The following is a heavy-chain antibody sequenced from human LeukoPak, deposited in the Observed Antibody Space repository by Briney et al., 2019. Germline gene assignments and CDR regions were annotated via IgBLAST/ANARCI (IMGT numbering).Heavy chain of an antibody. D-gene: IGHD5-12*01. CDR1: GYTFTSYA. Sequence: GASVKVSCKASGYTFTSYAMHWVRQAPGQRLEWMGWINAGNGNTKYSQKFQGRVTITRDTSASTAYMELSSPRSEDTAVYYCARGYSGYASFDYWGQGTLVTVSS. V-gene: IGHV1-3*01. CDR2: INAGNGNT. CDR3: ARGYSGYASFDY. J-gene: IGHJ4*02.